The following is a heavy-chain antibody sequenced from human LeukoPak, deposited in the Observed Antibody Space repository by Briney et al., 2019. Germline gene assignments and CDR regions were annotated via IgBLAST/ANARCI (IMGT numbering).Heavy chain of an antibody. CDR1: GYTLTELS. J-gene: IGHJ4*02. CDR3: ALTMVRGVLIDY. CDR2: FDPEDGET. D-gene: IGHD3-10*01. V-gene: IGHV1-24*01. Sequence: GASVKVSRKVSGYTLTELSMHWVRQAPGKGLEWMGGFDPEDGETIYAQKFQGRVTMTEDTSTDTAYTELSSLRSEDTAVYYCALTMVRGVLIDYWGQGTLVTVSS.